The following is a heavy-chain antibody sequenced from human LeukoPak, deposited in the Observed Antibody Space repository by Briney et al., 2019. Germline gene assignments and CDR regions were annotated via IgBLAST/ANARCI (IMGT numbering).Heavy chain of an antibody. CDR1: EYTLTNYW. V-gene: IGHV5-51*01. CDR2: IYPCDSSI. CDR3: ARQESGVYGMDV. Sequence: GESLKLSCKGSEYTLTNYWIGWMGQLPGKCLDWMGHIYPCDSSIRCSPSLQGQVTISADTSITSGCVQWRSLQASDIAVYYCARQESGVYGMDVWGQGTTVTVSS. J-gene: IGHJ6*02.